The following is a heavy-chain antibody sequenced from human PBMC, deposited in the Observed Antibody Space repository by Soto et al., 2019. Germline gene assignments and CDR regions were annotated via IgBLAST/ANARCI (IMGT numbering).Heavy chain of an antibody. J-gene: IGHJ6*02. V-gene: IGHV3-30-3*01. CDR3: VKESKFYYYHGMDV. CDR1: GFTFSYYA. Sequence: GGSLRLSCAASGFTFSYYAIHWVRQAPGKGLEWVAVISYDETNKYYADSVTGRFTISRDNSKSTLYLQMNSLRTEDTAMYYCVKESKFYYYHGMDVWGQGTTVTVSS. CDR2: ISYDETNK.